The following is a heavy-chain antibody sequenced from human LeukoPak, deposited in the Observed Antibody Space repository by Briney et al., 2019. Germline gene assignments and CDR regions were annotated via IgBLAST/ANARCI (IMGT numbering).Heavy chain of an antibody. CDR1: GFTFSSYE. V-gene: IGHV3-21*05. Sequence: GGSLRLSCAASGFTFSSYEMNWVRQAPGKGLEWVSYISSSSSYIYYADSVKGRFTISRDNAKNSLYLQMNSLRAEDTAVCYCARGPYASGTYGRRGWVHYMDVWGKGTTVTISS. CDR2: ISSSSSYI. J-gene: IGHJ6*03. CDR3: ARGPYASGTYGRRGWVHYMDV. D-gene: IGHD3-10*01.